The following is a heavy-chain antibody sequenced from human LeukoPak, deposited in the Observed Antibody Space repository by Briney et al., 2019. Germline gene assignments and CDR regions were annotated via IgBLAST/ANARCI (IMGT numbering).Heavy chain of an antibody. J-gene: IGHJ4*02. CDR1: GFTFSDYY. V-gene: IGHV3-11*03. CDR3: ARISGSYVFDY. Sequence: MSGGSLRLSCAASGFTFSDYYMSWISQAPGKGLEWISYISSSTYTNYADSVKGRFTISRDNAKNSMYLQMNSLRAEDTAVYYCARISGSYVFDYWGQGTLVTISS. CDR2: ISSSTYT. D-gene: IGHD1-26*01.